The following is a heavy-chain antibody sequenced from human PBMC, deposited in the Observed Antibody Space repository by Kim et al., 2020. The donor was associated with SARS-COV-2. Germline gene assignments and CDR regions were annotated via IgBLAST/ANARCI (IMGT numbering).Heavy chain of an antibody. V-gene: IGHV1-69*04. CDR1: GGTFSSYA. D-gene: IGHD4-17*01. CDR2: IIPILGIA. J-gene: IGHJ3*02. CDR3: ASWDGDYDAPDAFDI. Sequence: SVKVSCKASGGTFSSYAISWVRQAPGQGLEWMGRIIPILGIANYAQKFQGRVTITADKSTSTAYMELSSLRSEDTAVYYCASWDGDYDAPDAFDIWGQGTMVTVSS.